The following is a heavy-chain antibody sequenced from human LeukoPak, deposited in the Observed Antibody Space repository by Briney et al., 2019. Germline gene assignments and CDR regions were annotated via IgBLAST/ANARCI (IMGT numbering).Heavy chain of an antibody. V-gene: IGHV4-59*01. Sequence: KASETLSLTCTVSGGSISSYYWSWIRQPPGKGLEWIGYIYYSGSTNYNPSLKSRVTISVDTSKNQFSLKLSSVTAADTAVYYCARDRLAAAGFDYWGQGTLVTVSS. J-gene: IGHJ4*02. CDR2: IYYSGST. D-gene: IGHD6-13*01. CDR1: GGSISSYY. CDR3: ARDRLAAAGFDY.